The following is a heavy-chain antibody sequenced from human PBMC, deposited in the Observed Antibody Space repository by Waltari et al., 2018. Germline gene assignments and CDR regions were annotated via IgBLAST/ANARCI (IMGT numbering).Heavy chain of an antibody. CDR2: INAGNGNT. CDR1: GYNFTSYA. J-gene: IGHJ4*02. CDR3: ARSFMITFGGVIGFDY. Sequence: QVQLVQSGAEVKKPGASGKVSCKASGYNFTSYAMHWVRQAPGQRLEWMGWINAGNGNTKYSQKFQGRVTITRDTSASTAYMELSSLRSEDTAVYYCARSFMITFGGVIGFDYWGQGTLVTVSS. V-gene: IGHV1-3*01. D-gene: IGHD3-16*02.